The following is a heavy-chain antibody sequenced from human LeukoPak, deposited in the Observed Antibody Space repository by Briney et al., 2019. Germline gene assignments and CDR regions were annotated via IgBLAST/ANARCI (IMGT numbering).Heavy chain of an antibody. V-gene: IGHV1-69*06. Sequence: SVKVSCKTSGDTFTTYAISWVRQAPGQGLEWMGGIILIFDTANYAQKFKGRLTITADKSTSTAYMELSSLRSEDTAVYYCARERHDYGDFDYWGQGTLVTVSS. J-gene: IGHJ4*02. D-gene: IGHD4-17*01. CDR3: ARERHDYGDFDY. CDR2: IILIFDTA. CDR1: GDTFTTYA.